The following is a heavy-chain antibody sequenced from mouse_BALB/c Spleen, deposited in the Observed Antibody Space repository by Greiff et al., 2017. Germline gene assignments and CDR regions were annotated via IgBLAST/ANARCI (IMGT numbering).Heavy chain of an antibody. D-gene: IGHD1-1*02. CDR2: INPNNGGT. J-gene: IGHJ4*01. Sequence: VHVKQSGPELVKPGASVKISCKTSGYTFTEYTMHWVKQSHGKSLEWIGGINPNNGGTSYNQKFKGKATLTVDKSSSTAYMELRSLTSEDSAVYYWARVGGNPECYAMDYWGQGTSVTVSS. CDR1: GYTFTEYT. V-gene: IGHV1-18*01. CDR3: ARVGGNPECYAMDY.